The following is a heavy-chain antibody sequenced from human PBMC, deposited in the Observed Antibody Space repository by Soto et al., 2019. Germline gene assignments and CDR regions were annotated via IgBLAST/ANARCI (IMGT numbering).Heavy chain of an antibody. CDR3: ATLGSGWFVDGAFDI. V-gene: IGHV1-69*02. D-gene: IGHD6-19*01. Sequence: QVQLVQSGAEVKQPGSSVKVSCKASGGTFSSYTISWVRQAPGQGLEWMGRIIPILGIANYAQKFQGRVTITADKSTSTAYMELSRLRSEDTAVYYCATLGSGWFVDGAFDIWGQGTMVTVSS. CDR2: IIPILGIA. J-gene: IGHJ3*02. CDR1: GGTFSSYT.